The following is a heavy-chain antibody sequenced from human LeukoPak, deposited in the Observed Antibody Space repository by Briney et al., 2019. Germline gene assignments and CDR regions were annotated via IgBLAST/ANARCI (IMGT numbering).Heavy chain of an antibody. V-gene: IGHV4-38-2*01. CDR3: ARNSSLTTLKGGWFDP. D-gene: IGHD4-11*01. CDR2: IYHSGYA. Sequence: SETLSLTCAVSGYSINSGYSWAWLRQRPGKGLEWIGNIYHSGYAYYNPSLKSRVTISLDASKNQFSLRLSSVTAADTAVYYCARNSSLTTLKGGWFDPWGPGTLVTVSS. J-gene: IGHJ5*02. CDR1: GYSINSGYS.